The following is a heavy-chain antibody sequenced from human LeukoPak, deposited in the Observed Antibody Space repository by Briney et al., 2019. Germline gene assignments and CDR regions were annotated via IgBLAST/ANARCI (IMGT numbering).Heavy chain of an antibody. CDR3: AKDPYSYYYNSSGSHLDY. CDR2: ISGSGGST. D-gene: IGHD3-22*01. CDR1: GFTFSTYG. J-gene: IGHJ4*02. Sequence: PGGSLRLSCAASGFTFSTYGMSWVRQAPGKGLEWVSAISGSGGSTYYADSVKGRFTISRDNSKNTLYLQMNSLRAEDTAVYYCAKDPYSYYYNSSGSHLDYWGQGTLVTVSS. V-gene: IGHV3-23*01.